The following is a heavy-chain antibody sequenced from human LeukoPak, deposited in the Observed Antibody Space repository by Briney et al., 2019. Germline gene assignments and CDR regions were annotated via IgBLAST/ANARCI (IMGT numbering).Heavy chain of an antibody. CDR2: IGGTGIRT. Sequence: GGSLRLSCAASGFTFSSYGMHWVRQAPGKGLEWVSGIGGTGIRTYYADSVKGRFTISRDNSKNALYLQMNSLRVEDTAVYYCAGGVVATILSLDYWGRGTLVTVSS. J-gene: IGHJ4*02. V-gene: IGHV3-23*01. CDR3: AGGVVATILSLDY. CDR1: GFTFSSYG. D-gene: IGHD5-12*01.